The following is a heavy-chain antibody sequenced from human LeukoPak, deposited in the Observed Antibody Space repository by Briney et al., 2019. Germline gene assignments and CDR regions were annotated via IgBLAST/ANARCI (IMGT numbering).Heavy chain of an antibody. CDR2: IYYSGST. CDR3: AREHRGVIGYFDY. J-gene: IGHJ4*02. CDR1: GGPISSYY. V-gene: IGHV4-59*01. Sequence: RSSETLSLTCTVSGGPISSYYWSWIRQPPGKGLEWIGYIYYSGSTNYNPSLKSRVTISVDTSKNRFSLKLSSVTAADTAVYYCAREHRGVIGYFDYWGQGTLVTVSS. D-gene: IGHD3-10*01.